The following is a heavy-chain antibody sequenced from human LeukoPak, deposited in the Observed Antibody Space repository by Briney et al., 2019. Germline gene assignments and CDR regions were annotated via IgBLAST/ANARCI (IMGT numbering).Heavy chain of an antibody. D-gene: IGHD3-3*02. Sequence: SETLSLTCAVYGGFFSGYYWSWIRQPPGKGLEWIGEINHSGSTNYNPSLKSRVTISVDTSKNQFSLKLSSVTAADTAVYYCARGIGSFSSWGQGTLVTVSS. CDR2: INHSGST. CDR1: GGFFSGYY. J-gene: IGHJ5*02. CDR3: ARGIGSFSS. V-gene: IGHV4-34*01.